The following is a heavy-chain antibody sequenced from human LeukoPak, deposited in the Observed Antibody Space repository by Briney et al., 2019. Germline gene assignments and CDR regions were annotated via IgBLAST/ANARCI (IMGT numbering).Heavy chain of an antibody. CDR2: INPSGGST. J-gene: IGHJ5*02. CDR1: GYTFTSYY. CDR3: ARALIVVVPAARGRWFDP. D-gene: IGHD2-2*01. V-gene: IGHV1-46*01. Sequence: GASVKVSCKASGYTFTSYYMHWVRQAPGQGLEWMGIINPSGGSTSYAQKFQGRVTMTRDMSTSTVYMELSSLRSEDTAVYYCARALIVVVPAARGRWFDPWGQGTLVTVSS.